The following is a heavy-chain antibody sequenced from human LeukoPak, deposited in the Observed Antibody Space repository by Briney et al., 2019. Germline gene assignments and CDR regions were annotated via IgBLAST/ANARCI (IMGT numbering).Heavy chain of an antibody. D-gene: IGHD5-24*01. CDR3: AKDIQLST. V-gene: IGHV3-23*01. CDR2: ISSSGNNA. J-gene: IGHJ3*01. CDR1: GFTFRGAA. Sequence: GGSLRLSCAVSGFTFRGAAMTWVRQAPRKGLEWVSLISSSGNNAYYADSVKGRFTISRDNSKNTLSLQMNSLRVEDTAIYYCAKDIQLSTWGLGTRVTVSS.